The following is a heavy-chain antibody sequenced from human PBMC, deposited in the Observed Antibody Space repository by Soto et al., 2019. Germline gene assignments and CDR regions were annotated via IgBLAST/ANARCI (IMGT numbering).Heavy chain of an antibody. J-gene: IGHJ5*02. Sequence: QVQLVQSGAEVKKPGSSVKVSCKASGGTFSSYAISWVRQAPGQGLEWMGGIIPIFGTANYAQKFQGRVTITADESTSTAYMELSSLRSEYTAVYYCARHFPHYYDSSDWFDPWGQGTLVTVSS. CDR1: GGTFSSYA. CDR2: IIPIFGTA. V-gene: IGHV1-69*01. D-gene: IGHD3-22*01. CDR3: ARHFPHYYDSSDWFDP.